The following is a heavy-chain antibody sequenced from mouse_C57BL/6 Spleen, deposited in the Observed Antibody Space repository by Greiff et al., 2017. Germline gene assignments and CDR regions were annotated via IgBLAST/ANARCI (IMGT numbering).Heavy chain of an antibody. Sequence: EVQLQQSGPELVKPGASVKISCKASGYTFTDYYMNWVKQSPGKSLEWIGDINPNNGGTSYNQKFKGKATLTVDKSSSTAYMELRSLTSEDSAVYYCASWGYFDYWGQGTTLTVSS. J-gene: IGHJ2*01. CDR3: ASWGYFDY. CDR2: INPNNGGT. D-gene: IGHD4-1*01. V-gene: IGHV1-26*01. CDR1: GYTFTDYY.